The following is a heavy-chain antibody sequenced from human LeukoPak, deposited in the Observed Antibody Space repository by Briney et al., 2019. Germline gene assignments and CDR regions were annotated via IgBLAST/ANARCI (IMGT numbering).Heavy chain of an antibody. D-gene: IGHD6-19*01. CDR2: IRGSGGGI. Sequence: PGGSLRLSCAASGFTFSSYPMTWVRQAPGKGLEWVSTIRGSGGGIFYAVSVKGRFTISRDDSTNTLYLQMNSLRVEDTAVYYCAKDHDTYTSGWNDYWGQGTLVTVSS. V-gene: IGHV3-23*01. CDR1: GFTFSSYP. J-gene: IGHJ4*02. CDR3: AKDHDTYTSGWNDY.